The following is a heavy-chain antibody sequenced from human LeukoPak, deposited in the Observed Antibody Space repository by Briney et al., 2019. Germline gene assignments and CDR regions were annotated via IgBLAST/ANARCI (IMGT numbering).Heavy chain of an antibody. D-gene: IGHD3-22*01. J-gene: IGHJ6*02. CDR1: GFTFSNYG. Sequence: GGSLRLSCAASGFTFSNYGLHWVRQAPGKGLEWVALISYDGSNTNYADSVKGRFTISRDNSKNTLYLQMNSLRAEDTAVYYCARDDYDDSSGYYYYGMDVWGQGTTVTVSS. CDR2: ISYDGSNT. CDR3: ARDDYDDSSGYYYYGMDV. V-gene: IGHV3-30*03.